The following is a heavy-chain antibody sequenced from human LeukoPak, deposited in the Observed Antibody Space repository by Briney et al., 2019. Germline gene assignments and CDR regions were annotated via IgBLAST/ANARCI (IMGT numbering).Heavy chain of an antibody. CDR2: IYYSGST. CDR3: ARTLAAAGPFDY. V-gene: IGHV4-59*12. J-gene: IGHJ4*02. D-gene: IGHD6-13*01. CDR1: GGSISSYY. Sequence: SETLFLTCTVSGGSISSYYWSWIRQPPGKGLEWIGYIYYSGSTNYNPSLKSRVTISVDTSKNQFSLKLSSVTAADTAVYYCARTLAAAGPFDYWGQGTLVTVSS.